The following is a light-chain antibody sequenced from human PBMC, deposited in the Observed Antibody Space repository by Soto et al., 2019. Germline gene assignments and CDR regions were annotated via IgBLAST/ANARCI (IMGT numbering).Light chain of an antibody. Sequence: QSVLTQPASVSGSPGQSITISCTGTSSDVGGYNYVSWYQQHPGKAPKLMIYDVSNRPSGVSNRFSGSESGNTASLTISGLQAEDEADYYCSSYTSGTTLVFGGGTQLTVL. CDR3: SSYTSGTTLV. V-gene: IGLV2-14*03. J-gene: IGLJ2*01. CDR2: DVS. CDR1: SSDVGGYNY.